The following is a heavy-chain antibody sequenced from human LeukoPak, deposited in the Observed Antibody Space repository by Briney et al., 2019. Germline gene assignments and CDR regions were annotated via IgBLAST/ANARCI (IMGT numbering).Heavy chain of an antibody. Sequence: SVKVSCKASGGTFSSYAISWVRRAPGQGLEWMGGIIPIFGTANYAQKFQGRVTITTDESTSTAYMELSSLRSEDTAVYYCAIYGSGSYYNVGWFDPWGQGTLVTVSS. CDR3: AIYGSGSYYNVGWFDP. V-gene: IGHV1-69*05. J-gene: IGHJ5*02. CDR2: IIPIFGTA. CDR1: GGTFSSYA. D-gene: IGHD3-10*01.